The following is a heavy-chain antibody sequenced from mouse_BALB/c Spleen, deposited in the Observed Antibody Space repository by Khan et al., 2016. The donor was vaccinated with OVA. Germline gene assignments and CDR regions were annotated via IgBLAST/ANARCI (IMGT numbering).Heavy chain of an antibody. Sequence: EVQLQESGPGLVKPSQSLSLTCTVTGYSITSDYAWNWIRQFPGNKLEWMGYISSSGSTNYNPSLKSRISITRDTSKNQFFLQLNSVTTEDTATTNCAREGSRYGYAMDYWGKGTSATVSS. CDR3: AREGSRYGYAMDY. CDR2: ISSSGST. CDR1: GYSITSDYA. D-gene: IGHD1-1*02. J-gene: IGHJ4*01. V-gene: IGHV3-2*02.